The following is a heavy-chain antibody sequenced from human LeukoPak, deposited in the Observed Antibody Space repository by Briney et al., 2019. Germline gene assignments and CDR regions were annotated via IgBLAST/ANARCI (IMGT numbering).Heavy chain of an antibody. CDR2: IKQDGSDK. CDR3: AKCSTSAYTTGWCNWIDP. D-gene: IGHD6-19*01. J-gene: IGHJ5*02. CDR1: GFTFSSYW. Sequence: GGSLRLSCGVSGFTFSSYWMNWVRQAPGKGLEWVANIKQDGSDKYYVDSVKGRFTVSRDTSKNTLYLQMNSLRADDTAVYYCAKCSTSAYTTGWCNWIDPWGQGTLVTVSS. V-gene: IGHV3-7*03.